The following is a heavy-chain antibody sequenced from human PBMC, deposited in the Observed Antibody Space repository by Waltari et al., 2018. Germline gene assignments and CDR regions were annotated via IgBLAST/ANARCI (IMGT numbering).Heavy chain of an antibody. V-gene: IGHV4-34*01. Sequence: QVQLQQWGAGLLKPSETLSLTCAVYGGSFSGYYWSWIRQPPGKGLEWIGEINHSGSTNYTPYLKSRVTISADTSTNQSYMKLSSVSAADTAVYYCARGRYSSRWYYWGQGTLVTVSS. CDR3: ARGRYSSRWYY. J-gene: IGHJ4*02. CDR1: GGSFSGYY. D-gene: IGHD6-19*01. CDR2: INHSGST.